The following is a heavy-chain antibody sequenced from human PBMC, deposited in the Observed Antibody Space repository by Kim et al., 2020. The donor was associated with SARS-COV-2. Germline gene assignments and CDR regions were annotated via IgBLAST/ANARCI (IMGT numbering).Heavy chain of an antibody. D-gene: IGHD6-19*01. J-gene: IGHJ1*01. V-gene: IGHV4-39*01. Sequence: SETLSLTCSVSGGSISSGYSSTSYYYWGWIRQPPGKGLAWIGSIRYGGRTHYNPSLRRRVTISADMSKNQFSLKVNSVTAADAAVYYCASPALCYNSGWLLDFDLWGQSTLVTVSS. CDR2: IRYGGRT. CDR1: GGSISSGYSSTSYYY. CDR3: ASPALCYNSGWLLDFDL.